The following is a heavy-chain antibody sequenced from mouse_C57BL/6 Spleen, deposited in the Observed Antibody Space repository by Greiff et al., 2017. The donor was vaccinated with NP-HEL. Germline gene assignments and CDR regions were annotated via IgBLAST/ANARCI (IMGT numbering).Heavy chain of an antibody. D-gene: IGHD2-3*01. CDR2: IDPSDSYT. J-gene: IGHJ4*01. CDR1: GYTFTSYW. V-gene: IGHV1-69*01. Sequence: VQLQQPGAELVMPGASVKLSCKASGYTFTSYWMHWVKQRPGQGLEWIGEIDPSDSYTNYNQKFKGKSTLTVDKSSSTAYMQLSSLTSEDSAVYYCARNDGYYGGAMDYWGQGTSVTVSS. CDR3: ARNDGYYGGAMDY.